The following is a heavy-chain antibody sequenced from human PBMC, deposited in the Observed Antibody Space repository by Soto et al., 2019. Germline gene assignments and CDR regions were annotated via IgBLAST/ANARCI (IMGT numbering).Heavy chain of an antibody. CDR1: GDSFNDYP. D-gene: IGHD6-13*01. CDR2: TIPVSGTT. V-gene: IGHV1-69*01. CDR3: ASSYGVSWYGDF. Sequence: QVQLVQSGAEVRKPGSSVKVSCHSSGDSFNDYPVTWVRQAPGQGLEWMGGTIPVSGTTNYAQEFQGRVTITADVSSSTVYLDLSSLKYEDTALYYCASSYGVSWYGDFWGQGTLVTVSS. J-gene: IGHJ4*02.